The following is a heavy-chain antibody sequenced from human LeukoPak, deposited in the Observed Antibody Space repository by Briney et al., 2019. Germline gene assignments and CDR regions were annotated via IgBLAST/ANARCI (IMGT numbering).Heavy chain of an antibody. CDR1: GVSISSGDW. D-gene: IGHD2-21*01. V-gene: IGHV4-4*02. CDR3: TSANSFKIDY. Sequence: PSETLSLTCAVSGVSISSGDWRTWVRQRPGNGLEWIGEISHSGSANCNPSLKSRLTLSVDESKTQVSLRLTSVTAADTAVYYCTSANSFKIDYWGQGTLVTVSS. J-gene: IGHJ4*02. CDR2: ISHSGSA.